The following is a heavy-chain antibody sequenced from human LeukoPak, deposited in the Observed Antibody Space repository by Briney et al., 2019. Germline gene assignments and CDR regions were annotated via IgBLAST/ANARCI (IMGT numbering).Heavy chain of an antibody. Sequence: PGGSLRLSCAASEFSVKYNYMTWVRQAPGKGLEWVSSISSSSSYIYYADSVKGRFTISRDNAKNSLYLQMNSLRAEDTAVYYCATKRYSRGWSWYFDLWGRGTLVTVS. D-gene: IGHD6-19*01. CDR1: EFSVKYNY. J-gene: IGHJ2*01. CDR3: ATKRYSRGWSWYFDL. CDR2: ISSSSSYI. V-gene: IGHV3-21*04.